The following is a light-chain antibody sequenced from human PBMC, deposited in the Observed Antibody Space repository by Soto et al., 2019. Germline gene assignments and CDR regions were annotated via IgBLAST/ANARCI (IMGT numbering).Light chain of an antibody. CDR2: DAS. CDR3: LQYSTWPPLYT. V-gene: IGKV3-15*01. Sequence: EIVMTQSPATLSVSLGERVTLSCRASQSVSSYLAWYQQKPGQAPRLLISDASTRATDIPDRFSGSGSGTDFTLTISSLQSTDLGVYYCLQYSTWPPLYTFGQGTKLEIK. J-gene: IGKJ2*01. CDR1: QSVSSY.